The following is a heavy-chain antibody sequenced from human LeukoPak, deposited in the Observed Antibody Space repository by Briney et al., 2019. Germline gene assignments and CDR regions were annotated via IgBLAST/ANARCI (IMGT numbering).Heavy chain of an antibody. J-gene: IGHJ4*02. V-gene: IGHV3-74*01. CDR3: AKGSNFAFDN. D-gene: IGHD1-1*01. CDR2: INPDGTAA. CDR1: GFTFSNFW. Sequence: GGSLRLSCAASGFTFSNFWMHWVRHAPGMGLVWVSQINPDGTAALYADSVKGRFTISRDNAKNTLYLQMNTLRADDTAVYYCAKGSNFAFDNWGQGSLVTVFS.